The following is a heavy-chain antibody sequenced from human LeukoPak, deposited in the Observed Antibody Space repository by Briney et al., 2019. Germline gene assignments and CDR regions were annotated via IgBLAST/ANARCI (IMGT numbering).Heavy chain of an antibody. CDR3: AKFSSGTFDY. CDR2: IGGSGSDT. CDR1: GISFSSFA. J-gene: IGHJ4*02. V-gene: IGHV3-23*01. D-gene: IGHD2-15*01. Sequence: GGSLRLSCAASGISFSSFAMSWVRQAPGKGLEWVSAIGGSGSDTHHADSVRGRFTISRDNSNNTLYLQMNSLRAEDTAVYYCAKFSSGTFDYWGQGTLVTVSS.